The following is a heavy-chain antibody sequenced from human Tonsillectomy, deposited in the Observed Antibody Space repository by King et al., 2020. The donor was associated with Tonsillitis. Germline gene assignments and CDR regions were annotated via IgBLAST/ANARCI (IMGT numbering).Heavy chain of an antibody. J-gene: IGHJ5*02. V-gene: IGHV2-70*04. CDR1: GFSLSTDEMR. CDR2: IDWDDEK. CDR3: TRSQAGSNWFDP. Sequence: TLKESGPALVKPTQTLTLTCTFSGFSLSTDEMRVSWVRQPPGKALEWLARIDWDDEKFYSTSLKTRLTISRDTSKNQVVLRMTKMDPGDTATYYCTRSQAGSNWFDPWGRGTLVTVSS.